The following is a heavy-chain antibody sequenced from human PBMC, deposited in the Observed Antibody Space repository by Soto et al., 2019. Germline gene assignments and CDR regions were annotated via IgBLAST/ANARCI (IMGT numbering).Heavy chain of an antibody. D-gene: IGHD3-3*01. CDR1: GYTFTSYG. CDR2: ISAYNGNT. CDR3: ARDYPDFGVVIIPGDY. Sequence: QVPLVQSGAEVKKPGASVKVSCKASGYTFTSYGISWVRQAPGQGLEWMGWISAYNGNTNYAQKLQGRVTMTTDTSTSTAYMELRSLRSDDTAVYYCARDYPDFGVVIIPGDYWGQGTLVTVSS. J-gene: IGHJ4*02. V-gene: IGHV1-18*01.